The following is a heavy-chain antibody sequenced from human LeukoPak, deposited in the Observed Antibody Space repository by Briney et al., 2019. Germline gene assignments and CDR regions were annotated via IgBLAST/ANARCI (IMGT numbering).Heavy chain of an antibody. CDR2: ISSSSSTI. CDR3: ARDSSHESELYYYDSSGYYYLYYFDY. Sequence: GGSLRLSCAASGFTFSSYSMNWVRQAPGKGLEWVSYISSSSSTIYYADSVKGRFTISRDNAKNSLYLQINSLRAEDTAVYYCARDSSHESELYYYDSSGYYYLYYFDYWGQGTLVTVSS. CDR1: GFTFSSYS. V-gene: IGHV3-48*01. D-gene: IGHD3-22*01. J-gene: IGHJ4*02.